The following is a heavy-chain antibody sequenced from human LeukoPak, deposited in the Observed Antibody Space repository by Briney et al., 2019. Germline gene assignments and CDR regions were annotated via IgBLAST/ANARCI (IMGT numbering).Heavy chain of an antibody. Sequence: GGSLRLSCAASGFIFSSEAMNWVRQAPGKGLDWVSGIAGSGGSTYYADSLKGRFTISRDNSKNTLSLQMSRLTAEDTAVYYCVKEGAYAALNSWGQGTLVTVSS. CDR3: VKEGAYAALNS. V-gene: IGHV3-23*01. CDR1: GFIFSSEA. CDR2: IAGSGGST. D-gene: IGHD3-16*01. J-gene: IGHJ5*02.